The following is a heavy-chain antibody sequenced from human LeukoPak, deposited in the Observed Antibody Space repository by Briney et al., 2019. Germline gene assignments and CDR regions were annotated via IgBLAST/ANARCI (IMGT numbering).Heavy chain of an antibody. J-gene: IGHJ4*02. Sequence: SQTLSLTCAVSGGSISSGGYSWSWIRQPPGKGLEWIGYIYHSGSTYYNPSLKSRVTISVDTSKNQFSLKLSSVTAADTAVYYCARANPYMEWGSRGNFDYWGQGTLVTVSS. V-gene: IGHV4-30-2*01. D-gene: IGHD3-3*01. CDR1: GGSISSGGYS. CDR3: ARANPYMEWGSRGNFDY. CDR2: IYHSGST.